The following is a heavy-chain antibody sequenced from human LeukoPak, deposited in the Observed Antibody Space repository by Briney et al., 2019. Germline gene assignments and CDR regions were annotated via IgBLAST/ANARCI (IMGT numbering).Heavy chain of an antibody. D-gene: IGHD3-9*01. Sequence: ASVKVSCKASGYTFTSYDINWVRQATGQGLEWMGWMNPNSGNTGYAQKFQGRVTMTRNTSISTAYMELSSLRSDDTAVYYCARDSVDETLRYFDWLLSDAFDIWGQGTMVTVSS. CDR1: GYTFTSYD. CDR2: MNPNSGNT. J-gene: IGHJ3*02. V-gene: IGHV1-8*01. CDR3: ARDSVDETLRYFDWLLSDAFDI.